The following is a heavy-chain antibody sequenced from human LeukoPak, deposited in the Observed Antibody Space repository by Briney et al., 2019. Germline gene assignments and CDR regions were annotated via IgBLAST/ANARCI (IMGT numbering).Heavy chain of an antibody. J-gene: IGHJ5*02. Sequence: GGSLRLSCAASGFTFSSYNMNWVRQAPGKGLEWVSSISGGSNFINYADSVKGRFTISRDNAKNSVCLQMNSLRAEDTGVYYCARVDYGSGSSLDWCDPWGEGTLVTVSS. CDR1: GFTFSSYN. V-gene: IGHV3-21*01. D-gene: IGHD3-10*01. CDR2: ISGGSNFI. CDR3: ARVDYGSGSSLDWCDP.